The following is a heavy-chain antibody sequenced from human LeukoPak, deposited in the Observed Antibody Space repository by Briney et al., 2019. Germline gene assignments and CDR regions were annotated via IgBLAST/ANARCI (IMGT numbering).Heavy chain of an antibody. Sequence: GESLKISCKGSGYNFPNYWIGWVRQVPGRGLEWMGLIYDGDSRTTYSPSFQGQVTFSVDKSISTAYLQWSSLQASDTAMYYCARRYCTATTCYPFDYWGHRTLVTVSS. CDR2: IYDGDSRT. D-gene: IGHD2-2*01. V-gene: IGHV5-51*01. CDR3: ARRYCTATTCYPFDY. CDR1: GYNFPNYW. J-gene: IGHJ5*01.